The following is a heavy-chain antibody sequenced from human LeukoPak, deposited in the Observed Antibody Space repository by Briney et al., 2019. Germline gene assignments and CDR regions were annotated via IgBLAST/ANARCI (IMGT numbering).Heavy chain of an antibody. CDR2: IIPIFGTA. D-gene: IGHD2-2*01. V-gene: IGHV1-69*05. CDR3: ARARRIYCSSTSCKEWWFDP. Sequence: SVKLSCTASGGTFSSYAISWVRQAPGQGLEWMGGIIPIFGTANYAQKFQGRVTITTDESTSTAYMELSSLRSEDTAVYYCARARRIYCSSTSCKEWWFDPWGQGTLVTVSS. J-gene: IGHJ5*02. CDR1: GGTFSSYA.